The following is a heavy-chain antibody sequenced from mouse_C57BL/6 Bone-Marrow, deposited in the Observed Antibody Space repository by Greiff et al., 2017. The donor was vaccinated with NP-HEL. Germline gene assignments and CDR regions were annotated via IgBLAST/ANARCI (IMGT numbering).Heavy chain of an antibody. Sequence: VQLQQSGTVLARPGASVKMSCKTSGYTFTSYWMHWVKQRPGQGLEWIGAIYPGNSDTSYNQKFKGKAKLTADTSASTAYMELSSLTNEDSAVYYCTRRDYGSNYGPMDYWGQGTSVTVSS. J-gene: IGHJ4*01. CDR2: IYPGNSDT. CDR1: GYTFTSYW. CDR3: TRRDYGSNYGPMDY. D-gene: IGHD1-1*01. V-gene: IGHV1-5*01.